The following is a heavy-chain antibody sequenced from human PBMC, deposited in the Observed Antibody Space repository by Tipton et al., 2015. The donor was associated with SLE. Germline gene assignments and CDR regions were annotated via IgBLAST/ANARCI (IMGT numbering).Heavy chain of an antibody. J-gene: IGHJ3*02. D-gene: IGHD4-11*01. CDR3: VRGDSPWAFHT. V-gene: IGHV3-7*01. CDR2: INEDGSET. CDR1: GFTFSTSW. Sequence: SLRLSCAASGFTFSTSWMNWVGQAPGKGPEWVANINEDGSETYYADSVKGRITISRDNAKNSLYLHLNSLRAEDAAVYYCVRGDSPWAFHTWGQGTMVTVSS.